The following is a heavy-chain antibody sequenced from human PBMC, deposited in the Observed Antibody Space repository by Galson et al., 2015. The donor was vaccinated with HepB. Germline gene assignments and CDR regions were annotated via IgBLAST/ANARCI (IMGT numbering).Heavy chain of an antibody. J-gene: IGHJ4*02. V-gene: IGHV1-2*02. Sequence: SVKVSCKASGYTFTSYAMHWVRQAPGQGLEWVGGLNPISGNAKYAQKFQGRVTMTRDTSISTVYMELSSPRSDDTAMYYCAGEIYSQDLKEFDYWGQGTLVTVSS. CDR1: GYTFTSYA. CDR2: LNPISGNA. CDR3: AGEIYSQDLKEFDY. D-gene: IGHD5-18*01.